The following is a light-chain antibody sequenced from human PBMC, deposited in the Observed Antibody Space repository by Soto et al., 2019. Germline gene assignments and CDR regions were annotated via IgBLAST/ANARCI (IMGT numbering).Light chain of an antibody. CDR3: ISYTDRQSYL. CDR2: AVS. CDR1: SSYIGSYDH. J-gene: IGLJ1*01. V-gene: IGLV2-14*03. Sequence: QSVLTQPASVSGSPGQSITISCSGTSSYIGSYDHVAWYQQFPGKSPKLIIYAVSDRPSGVSDRFSGSKSGISASLTISGLQTEDEADYYCISYTDRQSYLFGTGTKVTV.